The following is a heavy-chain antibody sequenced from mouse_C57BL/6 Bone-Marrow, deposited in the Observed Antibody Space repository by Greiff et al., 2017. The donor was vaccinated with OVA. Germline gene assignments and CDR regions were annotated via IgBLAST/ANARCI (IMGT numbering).Heavy chain of an antibody. Sequence: VQLVESGAELVKPGASVKISCKASGYAFSSYWMNWVKQRPGKGLEWIGQIYPGDGDTNYNGKFKGKATLTADKSSSTAYMQLSSLTSEDSAVYFCAREDEDGYYYDYWGQGTSVTVSS. CDR3: AREDEDGYYYDY. CDR1: GYAFSSYW. V-gene: IGHV1-80*01. D-gene: IGHD2-3*01. CDR2: IYPGDGDT. J-gene: IGHJ4*01.